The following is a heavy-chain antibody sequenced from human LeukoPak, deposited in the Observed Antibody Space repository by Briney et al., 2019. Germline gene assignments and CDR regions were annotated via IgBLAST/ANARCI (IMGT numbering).Heavy chain of an antibody. CDR3: TKATKWLAFDD. CDR1: GASISSYY. D-gene: IGHD6-19*01. J-gene: IGHJ4*02. Sequence: SETLSLTCTVSGASISSYYWSWIRQPPGKGLEWIGYIYYDGTTNYNPSLQSRVTISLDTSENQFSLKLTSVTAADTAVYYCTKATKWLAFDDWGRGTLVTVSS. V-gene: IGHV4-59*08. CDR2: IYYDGTT.